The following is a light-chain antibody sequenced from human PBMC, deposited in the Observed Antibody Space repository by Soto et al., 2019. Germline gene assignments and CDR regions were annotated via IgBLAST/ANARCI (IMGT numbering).Light chain of an antibody. CDR2: AAS. V-gene: IGKV1-12*01. Sequence: DVEMPRSPSSVSGSGVDIGASPFRASQRVSTWLAWYQQKPGKAPKLLIYAASRLQSGVPSRFSGSGSGTDFILTISSLQPEEFATYYGQQAHSFPFTFGPGTKVDIK. J-gene: IGKJ3*01. CDR3: QQAHSFPFT. CDR1: QRVSTW.